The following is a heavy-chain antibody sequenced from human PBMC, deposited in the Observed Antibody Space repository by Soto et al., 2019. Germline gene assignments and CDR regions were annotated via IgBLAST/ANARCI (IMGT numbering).Heavy chain of an antibody. V-gene: IGHV3-30-3*01. CDR3: ARTFRDGSGRGMDV. J-gene: IGHJ6*02. CDR2: ISYDGSNK. CDR1: GFTFSTYA. D-gene: IGHD1-26*01. Sequence: QVQLVESGGGVVQPGRSLRLSCAASGFTFSTYAMHWVRQSSGKGLEWVAVISYDGSNKYYADSAKGRFTISRDNSKNTLYLRVNSLRAEDTAVYYCARTFRDGSGRGMDVWGQGTTVTVSS.